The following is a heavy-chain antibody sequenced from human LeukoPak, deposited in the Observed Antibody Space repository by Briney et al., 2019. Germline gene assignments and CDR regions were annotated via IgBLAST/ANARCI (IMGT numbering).Heavy chain of an antibody. CDR1: GGSISPYY. V-gene: IGHV4-59*01. D-gene: IGHD2-15*01. Sequence: PSETLSLTCSVSGGSISPYYWSWIRQPPGKGLEWIGYICYSGTTNYNPSLQSRVTISVATSKNQFSLKLSSVTAADTALYYCARDRASAGGFDYWGQGTLVTVSS. CDR2: ICYSGTT. J-gene: IGHJ4*02. CDR3: ARDRASAGGFDY.